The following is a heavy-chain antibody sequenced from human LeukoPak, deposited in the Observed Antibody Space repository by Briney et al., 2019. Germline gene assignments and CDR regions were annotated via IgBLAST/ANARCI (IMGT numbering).Heavy chain of an antibody. V-gene: IGHV3-23*01. CDR2: ISGSGGST. J-gene: IGHJ4*02. CDR3: AKDVWFGKTTPGYFDY. D-gene: IGHD3-10*01. Sequence: GGSLRLSCAASGFTFSSYAMSWVRQAPGKGLEWVSAISGSGGSTYYADSVKGRFTISRDNSKNTLYLQMNSLRAEDTAVYYCAKDVWFGKTTPGYFDYWGQGTLVTVSS. CDR1: GFTFSSYA.